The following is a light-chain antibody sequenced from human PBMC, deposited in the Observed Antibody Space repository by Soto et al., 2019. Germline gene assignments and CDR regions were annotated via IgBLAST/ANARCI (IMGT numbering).Light chain of an antibody. CDR2: DAS. CDR1: QSISYW. Sequence: DTQMELAPSTLCAAVKDRVSITFRASQSISYWLAWYQQKPGKAPNLLIYDASNLESGVPSRFSGSGFGTEFTLTSSSLQPDDFATYYCKQYNSYSWKCGQGTQVEIK. V-gene: IGKV1-5*01. CDR3: KQYNSYSWK. J-gene: IGKJ1*01.